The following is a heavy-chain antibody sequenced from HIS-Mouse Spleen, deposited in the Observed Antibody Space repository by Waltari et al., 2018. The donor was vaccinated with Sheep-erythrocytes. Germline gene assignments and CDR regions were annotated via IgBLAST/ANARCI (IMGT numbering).Heavy chain of an antibody. D-gene: IGHD1-26*01. V-gene: IGHV3-21*01. Sequence: EVQLVESGGGLVKPGGSLRLSWAASGFTFSSYSMKWVRQAPGTGREWGTSFSSSSSNIYYADSGKSRVTISRGKAKNSLYLQMNSLRAEDTEVYYCARVASGATVDYWGQGTRVTVSS. J-gene: IGHJ4*02. CDR1: GFTFSSYS. CDR2: FSSSSSNI. CDR3: ARVASGATVDY.